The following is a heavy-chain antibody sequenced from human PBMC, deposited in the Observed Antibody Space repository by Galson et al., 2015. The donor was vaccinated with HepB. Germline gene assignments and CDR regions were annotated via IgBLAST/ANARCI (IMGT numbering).Heavy chain of an antibody. V-gene: IGHV3-30*04. CDR3: ARDRKLQRFDY. D-gene: IGHD5-18*01. Sequence: SLRLSCAASGFTFSSYAMHWVRQAPGKGLEWVAVISYDGSNKYYADSVKGRFTISRDNSKNTLYLQMNSPRAEDTAVYYCARDRKLQRFDYWGQGTLVTVSS. CDR2: ISYDGSNK. CDR1: GFTFSSYA. J-gene: IGHJ4*02.